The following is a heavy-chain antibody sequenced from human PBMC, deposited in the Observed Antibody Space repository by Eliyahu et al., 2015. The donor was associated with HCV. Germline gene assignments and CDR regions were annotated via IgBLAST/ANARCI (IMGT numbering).Heavy chain of an antibody. CDR1: GYSFINYY. D-gene: IGHD3-22*01. Sequence: QVQLVQSGAEVKKPGASVKVSCKASGYSFINYYIHWVRQAPGQGLEWMGIINPNGGSTNYPQRLQGRVTMTRDTSTSTVYLELSSLRSEDTAVYYCARDREYYYQNSGYYPHWSEYYGMAVWGQGTTVTVSS. CDR3: ARDREYYYQNSGYYPHWSEYYGMAV. CDR2: INPNGGST. V-gene: IGHV1-46*04. J-gene: IGHJ6*02.